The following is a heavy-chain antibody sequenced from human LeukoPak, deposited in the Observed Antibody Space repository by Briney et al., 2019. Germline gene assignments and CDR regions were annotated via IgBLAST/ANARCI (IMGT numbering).Heavy chain of an antibody. V-gene: IGHV3-23*01. CDR1: GFTFSTYD. D-gene: IGHD5-12*01. Sequence: GGSLRLSCAVSGFTFSTYDMSWVRQAPGKGLEWVSAISGSGGSTYYADSVKGRFTISRDNSKNTLYLQMNSLRAEDTAVYYCARGGGYDTLDYWGQGTLVTVSS. CDR3: ARGGGYDTLDY. J-gene: IGHJ4*02. CDR2: ISGSGGST.